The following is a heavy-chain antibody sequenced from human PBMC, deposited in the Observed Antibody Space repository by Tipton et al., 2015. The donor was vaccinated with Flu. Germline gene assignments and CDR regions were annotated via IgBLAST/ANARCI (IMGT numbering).Heavy chain of an antibody. CDR2: IYTSGST. D-gene: IGHD6-19*01. V-gene: IGHV4-61*02. J-gene: IGHJ4*02. Sequence: TLSLTCTVSGGTISSGSYYWSWIRQPAGKGLEWIGRIYTSGSTNYNPSLQSRVTISVDTSKNQFSLKLSCVTAADTAVYYCAGSIAVADYYFDYWGQGTLVTVSS. CDR3: AGSIAVADYYFDY. CDR1: GGTISSGSYY.